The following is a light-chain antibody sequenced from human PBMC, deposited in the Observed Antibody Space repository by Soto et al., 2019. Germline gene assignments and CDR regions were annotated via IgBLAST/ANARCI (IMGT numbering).Light chain of an antibody. CDR1: QSVLYSSNNKNY. CDR2: WAS. CDR3: QQYCSTPLT. V-gene: IGKV4-1*01. J-gene: IGKJ4*01. Sequence: DIVMTQSPDSLAVSLGARDTINCKSSQSVLYSSNNKNYLAWYQQKPGQPPKLLICWASTRESGVPDRFSGSGSGTDFALTISRLLAEDVAVYYCQQYCSTPLTVGGGTKVEIK.